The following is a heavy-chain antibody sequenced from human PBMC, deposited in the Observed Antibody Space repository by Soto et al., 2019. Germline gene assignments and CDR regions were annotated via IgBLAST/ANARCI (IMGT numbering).Heavy chain of an antibody. J-gene: IGHJ4*02. CDR2: ISAYNGNT. D-gene: IGHD2-21*01. Sequence: ASVKVSCKASGYTFTSYGIGWVRQAPGQGLEWMGWISAYNGNTNYAQKLQGRVTMTTDTSTSTAYMELRSLRSDDTAVYYCAREAHCGGDCYLDYWGQGTLVTVSS. CDR1: GYTFTSYG. CDR3: AREAHCGGDCYLDY. V-gene: IGHV1-18*01.